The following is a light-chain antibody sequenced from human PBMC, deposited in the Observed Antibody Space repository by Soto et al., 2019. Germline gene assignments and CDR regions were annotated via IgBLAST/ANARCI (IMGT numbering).Light chain of an antibody. V-gene: IGLV2-14*03. CDR1: SSDVGGYNY. Sequence: QSALTQPASVSGSLGQSITISCTGTSSDVGGYNYVSWFQQHPGKAPKLKIYEVSNRPSGVSNRFSGSKSGYTASLTISELQAEDEADYYCTSFTSSSTWVFGGGTKVTVL. J-gene: IGLJ3*02. CDR3: TSFTSSSTWV. CDR2: EVS.